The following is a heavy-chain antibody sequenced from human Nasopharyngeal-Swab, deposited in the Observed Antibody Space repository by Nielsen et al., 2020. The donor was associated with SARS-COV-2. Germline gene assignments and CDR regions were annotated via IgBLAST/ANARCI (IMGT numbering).Heavy chain of an antibody. V-gene: IGHV1-18*01. CDR3: ARVLYDYIWGSYRSCDY. CDR2: ISAYNGNT. CDR1: GYTFTSYG. J-gene: IGHJ4*02. Sequence: ASVKVSCKGSGYTFTSYGIGWVRQAPGQGLEWMGWISAYNGNTNYAQKLQGRVTMTTDTSTSTAYMELRSLRSDDTAVYYCARVLYDYIWGSYRSCDYWGQGTLVTVSS. D-gene: IGHD3-16*02.